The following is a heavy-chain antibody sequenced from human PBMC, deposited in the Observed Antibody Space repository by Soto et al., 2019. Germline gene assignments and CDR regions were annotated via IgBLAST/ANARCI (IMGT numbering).Heavy chain of an antibody. CDR2: TYHSGTT. CDR1: GDSINNSHW. Sequence: QVQLQESGPGLVQPSGTLSLTCAVSGDSINNSHWWSWVRQTPGKGLKWIGETYHSGTTNYNPSLKTRVTISIDKSKNQFSLKMNSVTTADTAVYYCAREVNSSPARGPNWFDPWGQGTLVTVSS. CDR3: AREVNSSPARGPNWFDP. V-gene: IGHV4-4*02. J-gene: IGHJ5*02. D-gene: IGHD6-13*01.